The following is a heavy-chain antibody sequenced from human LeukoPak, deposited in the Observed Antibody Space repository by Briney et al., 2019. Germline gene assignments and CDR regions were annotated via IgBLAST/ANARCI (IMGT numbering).Heavy chain of an antibody. V-gene: IGHV3-20*01. CDR3: ARGGSSWYYYYMDV. J-gene: IGHJ6*03. CDR1: GCTFDDYG. Sequence: EGSLTDSCLATGCTFDDYGMSWVGQAPWKGVEWVSGINWNGGSTGYADSVKGRFTISRDNAKNSLYLQMNSLRAEDTALYHCARGGSSWYYYYMDVWGKGTTVTVSS. CDR2: INWNGGST. D-gene: IGHD6-13*01.